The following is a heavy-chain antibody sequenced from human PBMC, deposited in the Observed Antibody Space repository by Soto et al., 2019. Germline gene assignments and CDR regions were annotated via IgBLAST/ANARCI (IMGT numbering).Heavy chain of an antibody. CDR3: ARTHTYYYDSSGWSLFDY. J-gene: IGHJ4*02. Sequence: SVKVSCKASGGTFSSYAISWVRQAPGQGLEWMGGIIPIFGTANYAQKFQGRVTITADESTSTAYMELSSLRSEDTAVYHCARTHTYYYDSSGWSLFDYWGQGTLVTVSS. CDR2: IIPIFGTA. CDR1: GGTFSSYA. V-gene: IGHV1-69*13. D-gene: IGHD3-22*01.